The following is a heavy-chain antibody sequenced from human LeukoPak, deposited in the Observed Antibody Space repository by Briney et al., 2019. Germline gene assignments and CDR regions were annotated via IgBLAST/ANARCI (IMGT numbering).Heavy chain of an antibody. CDR2: IYTSGSM. Sequence: SQTLSLTCTVSGGSISSGSYDWYWIRQPAGKGLEWIGHIYTSGSMNYNPSLKSRVTISVDTSKNQFSLKLNSVTAADTAVYYCARAGYGDSDFDYWGQGTLVTVSS. V-gene: IGHV4-61*09. CDR3: ARAGYGDSDFDY. J-gene: IGHJ4*02. CDR1: GGSISSGSYD. D-gene: IGHD4-17*01.